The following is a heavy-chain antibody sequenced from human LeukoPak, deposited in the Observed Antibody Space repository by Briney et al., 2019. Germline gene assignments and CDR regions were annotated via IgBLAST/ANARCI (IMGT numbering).Heavy chain of an antibody. CDR3: ASWGATHHSFDY. CDR2: IYYSGST. D-gene: IGHD1-26*01. V-gene: IGHV4-34*01. CDR1: GGSFSGYY. J-gene: IGHJ4*02. Sequence: SETLSLTCAVYGGSFSGYYWSWIRQPPGKGLEWIGSIYYSGSTYYNPSLKSRVTISVDTSKNQFSLKLTSVTAADTAVYYCASWGATHHSFDYWGQGTLVTVSS.